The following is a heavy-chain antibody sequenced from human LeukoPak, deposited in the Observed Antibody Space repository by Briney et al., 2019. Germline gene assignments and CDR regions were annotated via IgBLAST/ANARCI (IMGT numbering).Heavy chain of an antibody. CDR2: ISGSGGST. D-gene: IGHD2-2*02. J-gene: IGHJ6*02. CDR3: TTGHCSSTSCYTYYYGMDV. Sequence: EALSLTCTVSGGSISSSSYYWGWIRQPPGKGLEWVSAISGSGGSTYYADSVKGRFTISRDNSKNTLYLQMNSLKTEDTAVYYCTTGHCSSTSCYTYYYGMDVWGQGTTVTVSS. CDR1: GGSISSSSYY. V-gene: IGHV3-23*01.